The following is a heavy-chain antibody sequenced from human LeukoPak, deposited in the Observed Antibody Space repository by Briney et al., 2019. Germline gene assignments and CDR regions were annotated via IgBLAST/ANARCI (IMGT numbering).Heavy chain of an antibody. Sequence: ASVKVSCKASGYTFTGYYMHWVRQAPGQGLEWMGWINPNSGGTNYAQKFQGRVTMTRDTSISTAYMELSRLRSDDTAVYYCARDAGYCSSISCYYYFDYWGQGTLVTVSS. V-gene: IGHV1-2*02. CDR2: INPNSGGT. D-gene: IGHD2-2*01. J-gene: IGHJ4*02. CDR3: ARDAGYCSSISCYYYFDY. CDR1: GYTFTGYY.